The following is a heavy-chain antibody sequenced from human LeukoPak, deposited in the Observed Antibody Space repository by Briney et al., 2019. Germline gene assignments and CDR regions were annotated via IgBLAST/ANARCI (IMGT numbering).Heavy chain of an antibody. CDR2: INPNSGAT. CDR1: GYTFTGYY. Sequence: ASVNVSCKASGYTFTGYYMYWVRQAPGQGLEWMGGINPNSGATNYAQKFQGRVTMTRDTSITTAYMELSRLKSDDTTVYYCATVRDIVVGGGPYYFDYWGQGTLVTVSS. D-gene: IGHD2-15*01. J-gene: IGHJ4*02. CDR3: ATVRDIVVGGGPYYFDY. V-gene: IGHV1-2*02.